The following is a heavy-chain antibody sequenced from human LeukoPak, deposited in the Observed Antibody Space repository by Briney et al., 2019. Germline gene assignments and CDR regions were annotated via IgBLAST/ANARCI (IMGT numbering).Heavy chain of an antibody. CDR2: ISSSGSTI. D-gene: IGHD1-14*01. V-gene: IGHV3-48*03. CDR3: ASLYKNYFDY. J-gene: IGHJ4*02. CDR1: GFTFSSYE. Sequence: GGSLRLSCAASGFTFSSYEMNWVRQAPGKGLEWVSYISSSGSTIYYADSVKGRFTISRDNAKNSLYLQMNSLRAEDTAVYYCASLYKNYFDYRGQGTLVTVSS.